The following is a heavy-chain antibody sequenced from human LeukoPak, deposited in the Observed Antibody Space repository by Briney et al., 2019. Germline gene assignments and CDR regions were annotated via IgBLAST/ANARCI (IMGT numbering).Heavy chain of an antibody. D-gene: IGHD3-22*01. J-gene: IGHJ4*02. V-gene: IGHV1-69*04. Sequence: GASVKVSCKASGGTFISYAISWVRQAPGQGLEWMGRIIPILGIANYAQKFQGRVTITADKSTSTAYMELSSLRSEDTAVYYCASRLPHYYDSSGYNYWGQGTLVTVSS. CDR2: IIPILGIA. CDR3: ASRLPHYYDSSGYNY. CDR1: GGTFISYA.